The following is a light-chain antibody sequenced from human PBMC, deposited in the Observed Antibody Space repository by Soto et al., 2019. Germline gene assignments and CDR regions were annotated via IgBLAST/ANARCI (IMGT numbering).Light chain of an antibody. CDR3: QQYTSYSRA. CDR1: QRLSSN. CDR2: DAS. V-gene: IGKV3-15*01. J-gene: IGKJ1*01. Sequence: EIGVTQSPVTRSWSPAEVVTLSFMASQRLSSNLAWYQQRPGQAPRLLIYDASNRATGIPARFSGSGSGTDFTLTISGLQPDDFTTYYCQQYTSYSRAFGEGTKVDIK.